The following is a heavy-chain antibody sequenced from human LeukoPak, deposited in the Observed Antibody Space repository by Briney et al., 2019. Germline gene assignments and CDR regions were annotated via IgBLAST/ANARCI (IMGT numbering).Heavy chain of an antibody. V-gene: IGHV1-46*01. CDR1: GYTFTSYY. CDR2: INPSGGST. J-gene: IGHJ4*02. D-gene: IGHD3-22*01. CDR3: ARDQGNAPPSDYYFY. Sequence: ASVKVSCKASGYTFTSYYMHWVRQAPGQGLEWMGIINPSGGSTSYAQKFQGRVTMTRDTSTSTVYMELSSLRSEDTAVYYCARDQGNAPPSDYYFYWGQGTLVTVSS.